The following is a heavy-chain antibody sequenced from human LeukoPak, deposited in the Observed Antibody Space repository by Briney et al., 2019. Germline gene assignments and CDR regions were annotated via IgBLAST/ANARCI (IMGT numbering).Heavy chain of an antibody. CDR1: GFTFSSCG. CDR2: ISYDGSNK. J-gene: IGHJ2*01. D-gene: IGHD6-19*01. V-gene: IGHV3-30*18. CDR3: ANGKSEYSSGWPRGTF. Sequence: GGSLRLSCAASGFTFSSCGMHWVRQAPGKGLEWVAVISYDGSNKYYADSVKGRFTISRDNSKNTLYLQMNSLRAEDTAVYYCANGKSEYSSGWPRGTFWGPGIQLTVSS.